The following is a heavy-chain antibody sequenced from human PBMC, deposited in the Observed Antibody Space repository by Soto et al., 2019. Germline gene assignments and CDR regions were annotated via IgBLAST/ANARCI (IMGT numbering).Heavy chain of an antibody. CDR2: IYYSGST. Sequence: SETLSLTCTVSGGSISSGDYYWSWIRQPPGKGLEWIGYIYYSGSTYYNPSLKSRVTISVDTSKNQFSLKLSSVTAADTAVYYCARENVLMVYALERWFDPWGQGTLVT. V-gene: IGHV4-30-4*01. J-gene: IGHJ5*02. CDR3: ARENVLMVYALERWFDP. D-gene: IGHD2-8*01. CDR1: GGSISSGDYY.